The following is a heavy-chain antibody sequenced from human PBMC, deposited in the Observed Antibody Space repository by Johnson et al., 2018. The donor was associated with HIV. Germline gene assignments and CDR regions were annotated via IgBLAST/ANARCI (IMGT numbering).Heavy chain of an antibody. CDR3: AIPYYFDTGAYH. D-gene: IGHD3-22*01. V-gene: IGHV3-64*07. Sequence: VQLVESGGGLVQPGGSLRLSCAASGFTFNTYAMHWVRQAPGKGLEYVSAISRDGGSTFYADSVKDRFTIFRDNSKSTLYLQMDSLRAEDMPVYFCAIPYYFDTGAYHWGQGTMVTVSS. CDR1: GFTFNTYA. J-gene: IGHJ3*01. CDR2: ISRDGGST.